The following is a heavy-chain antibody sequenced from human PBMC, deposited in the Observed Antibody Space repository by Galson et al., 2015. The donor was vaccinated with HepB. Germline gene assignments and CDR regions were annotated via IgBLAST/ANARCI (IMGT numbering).Heavy chain of an antibody. D-gene: IGHD3-10*01. V-gene: IGHV3-7*03. CDR1: EFTFSSYW. CDR3: AGRISLVRGIITKPDYYYGMDV. CDR2: INPDGSEK. J-gene: IGHJ6*02. Sequence: SLRLSCAASEFTFSSYWMNWVRQAPGKGLEWVANINPDGSEKYHVASLTGRFTISSDNAKNSLYLQMDSLRAEEPAVYYCAGRISLVRGIITKPDYYYGMDVWGQGTTVTVAS.